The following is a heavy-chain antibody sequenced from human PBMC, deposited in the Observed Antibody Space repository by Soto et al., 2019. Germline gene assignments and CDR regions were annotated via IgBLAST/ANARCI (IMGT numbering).Heavy chain of an antibody. CDR1: GFSLSTSGVG. V-gene: IGHV2-5*02. Sequence: KESGPTLVKPTQTLTLTCTFSGFSLSTSGVGVGWIRQPPGKALEWLALIYWDDDKRYSPSLKSRLTITKDTSKNQVVLTMTNLDPVDTATYYCAHRLLAAAGLTILEYWGQGTLVTVSS. J-gene: IGHJ4*02. CDR2: IYWDDDK. D-gene: IGHD6-13*01. CDR3: AHRLLAAAGLTILEY.